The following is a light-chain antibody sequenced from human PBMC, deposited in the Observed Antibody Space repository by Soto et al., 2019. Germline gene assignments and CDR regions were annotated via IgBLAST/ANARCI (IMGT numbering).Light chain of an antibody. Sequence: QSALTPPRSVSGSPGQSVTVSCTGNSSDVGDYNYVSWYQQHPGKAPKLMIYDVSQRPSGVPDRFSGSKSGNTASLTISGLQAEDEADYYCCSYAGRYSLDVFGTGTKLTVL. CDR3: CSYAGRYSLDV. J-gene: IGLJ1*01. V-gene: IGLV2-11*01. CDR1: SSDVGDYNY. CDR2: DVS.